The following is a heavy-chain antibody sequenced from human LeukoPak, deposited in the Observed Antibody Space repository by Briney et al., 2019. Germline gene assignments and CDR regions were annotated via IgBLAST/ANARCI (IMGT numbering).Heavy chain of an antibody. J-gene: IGHJ5*02. CDR2: IYYSGST. D-gene: IGHD3-9*01. Sequence: KPSETLSLTCTVSGGSISSYYWSWIRQPPGKGLEWIGYIYYSGSTNYNPSLKSRVTISVDTSKNQFSLKLSSVTAADTAVYYCARHRAGDYDILTGYYPAYWFDPWGRGTLVTVSS. CDR1: GGSISSYY. V-gene: IGHV4-59*08. CDR3: ARHRAGDYDILTGYYPAYWFDP.